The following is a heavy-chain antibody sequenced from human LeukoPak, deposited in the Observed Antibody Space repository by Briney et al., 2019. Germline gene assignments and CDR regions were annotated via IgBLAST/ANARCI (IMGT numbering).Heavy chain of an antibody. J-gene: IGHJ4*02. CDR1: GGSISSSNW. Sequence: SETLSLTCAVSGGSISSSNWWSWVRQPPGKGLEWIGEIYHSGSTNYNPSLKSRVTISVDKSKNQFSLKLSSVTAADTAVYYCARAPGAPLAYDFWSGYYTGLDYWGQGTLVTVSS. D-gene: IGHD3-3*01. CDR2: IYHSGST. CDR3: ARAPGAPLAYDFWSGYYTGLDY. V-gene: IGHV4-4*02.